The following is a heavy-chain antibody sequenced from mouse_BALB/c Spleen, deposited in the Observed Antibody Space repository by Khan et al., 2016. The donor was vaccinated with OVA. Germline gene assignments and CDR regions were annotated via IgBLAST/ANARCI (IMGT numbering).Heavy chain of an antibody. J-gene: IGHJ3*01. V-gene: IGHV5-6*01. CDR3: ARLAYYYDSEVFAY. CDR1: GFTFSTYG. CDR2: ISTGGSST. D-gene: IGHD1-1*01. Sequence: EVELVESGGDLVKPGGSLKLSCAASGFTFSTYGMSWVRQTPDTRLEWVATISTGGSSTYYPDSVKGRFIISRDNAKNTLYLQMSSLKSEDTAMFYCARLAYYYDSEVFAYWGQGTLVTVSA.